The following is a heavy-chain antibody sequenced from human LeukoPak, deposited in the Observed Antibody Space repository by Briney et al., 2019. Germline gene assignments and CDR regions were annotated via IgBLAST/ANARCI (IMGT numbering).Heavy chain of an antibody. Sequence: PGGSLRLSCAASGFTFSNAWMSWVRQAPGKGLEWVGRIKSKTDGGTTDYAAPVKGRFTISRDDSKNTLYLQMNSLRAEDTAVYYCAKAGPVLRFLEWLFDYWGQGTLVTVSS. D-gene: IGHD3-3*01. J-gene: IGHJ4*02. CDR1: GFTFSNAW. CDR2: IKSKTDGGTT. V-gene: IGHV3-15*01. CDR3: AKAGPVLRFLEWLFDY.